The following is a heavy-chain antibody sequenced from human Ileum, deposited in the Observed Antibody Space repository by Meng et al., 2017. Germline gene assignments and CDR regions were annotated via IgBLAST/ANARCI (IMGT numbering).Heavy chain of an antibody. D-gene: IGHD2-8*01. V-gene: IGHV4-30-4*01. Sequence: QAQLQESGPGLVEPSQTLSLTFTVSGCSIISVDYYVSCVRQSPGKGPEWIGYIYSNGNTYSKPSLRGRLMISIDTSKNQFSLKLSSVTAADTAVYYCARAPKYCTNAVCSRPLDSWGQGTLVTVSS. CDR1: GCSIISVDYY. CDR3: ARAPKYCTNAVCSRPLDS. CDR2: IYSNGNT. J-gene: IGHJ4*02.